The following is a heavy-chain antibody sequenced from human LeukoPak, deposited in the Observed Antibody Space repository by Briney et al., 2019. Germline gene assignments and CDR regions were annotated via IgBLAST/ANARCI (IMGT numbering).Heavy chain of an antibody. Sequence: SETLSLTCTVSGGSISSGSYYWSWIRQHPGKGLEWIGYIHYSGDTYYNPSLKSRVTISVDTSKNQFPLKLSSVTAADTAVYYCARTIATGLKYFKDWGQGSLVTVAS. CDR3: ARTIATGLKYFKD. CDR1: GGSISSGSYY. J-gene: IGHJ4*02. V-gene: IGHV4-31*03. D-gene: IGHD2-21*01. CDR2: IHYSGDT.